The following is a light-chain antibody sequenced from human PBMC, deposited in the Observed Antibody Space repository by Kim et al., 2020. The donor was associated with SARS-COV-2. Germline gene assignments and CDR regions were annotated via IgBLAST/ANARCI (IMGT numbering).Light chain of an antibody. V-gene: IGLV2-8*01. CDR1: SSDVGTSAY. CDR2: EVS. J-gene: IGLJ1*01. Sequence: GQSVTISCTGTSSDVGTSAYVSWYQQHPGKVPKLMIYEVSRRPSGVPDRFSGSRSGNTASLTVSGLQAEDEADYYCSSYAGSNIYVFGTGTKVTVL. CDR3: SSYAGSNIYV.